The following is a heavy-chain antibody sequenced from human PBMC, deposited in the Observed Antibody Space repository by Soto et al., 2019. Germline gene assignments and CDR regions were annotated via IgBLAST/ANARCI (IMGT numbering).Heavy chain of an antibody. CDR2: ISAYNGNT. CDR3: ARVYCSGGSCYLGFGWYYYYMDV. D-gene: IGHD2-15*01. CDR1: GYTFTSYG. V-gene: IGHV1-18*01. J-gene: IGHJ6*03. Sequence: GASVKVSCKASGYTFTSYGISWVRQAPGQGLEWMGWISAYNGNTNYAQKLQGRVTMTTDTSTNTAYMELRSLRSDDTAVYYCARVYCSGGSCYLGFGWYYYYMDVWGKGTTVTVSS.